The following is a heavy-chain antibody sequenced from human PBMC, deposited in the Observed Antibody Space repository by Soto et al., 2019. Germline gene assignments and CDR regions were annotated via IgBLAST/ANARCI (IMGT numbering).Heavy chain of an antibody. V-gene: IGHV3-64*01. J-gene: IGHJ4*02. CDR3: ARNKRPVSQLRSAPMAFDY. D-gene: IGHD3-3*01. Sequence: PGGSLRLSCAASGFTFSSYAMHWVRQAPGKGLKYVSAISSNGGSTYYANSVKGRFTISRDNSKNTLYLQMGSLRAEDMAVYYCARNKRPVSQLRSAPMAFDYWGQGTLVTVSS. CDR1: GFTFSSYA. CDR2: ISSNGGST.